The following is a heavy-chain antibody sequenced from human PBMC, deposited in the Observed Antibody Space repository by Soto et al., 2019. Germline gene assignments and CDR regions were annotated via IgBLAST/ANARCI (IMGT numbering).Heavy chain of an antibody. CDR3: AKDGIRGIHIDN. J-gene: IGHJ4*02. CDR1: GLTLSRYP. V-gene: IGHV3-23*01. CDR2: ISVDGGST. Sequence: GGSLRLSCAASGLTLSRYPMSWVRQAPGKGLQWVSSISVDGGSTYYPDSVKGRFTISRDSSNNTLYLQMNSLRAEDTAVYYCAKDGIRGIHIDNWGQGTLVTVSS.